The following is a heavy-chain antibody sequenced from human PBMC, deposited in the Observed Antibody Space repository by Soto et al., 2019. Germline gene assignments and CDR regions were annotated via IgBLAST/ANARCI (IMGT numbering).Heavy chain of an antibody. D-gene: IGHD6-13*01. CDR1: GFTFSSYA. CDR3: ARESSSWYAFDI. J-gene: IGHJ3*02. CDR2: ISYDGSNK. V-gene: IGHV3-30-3*01. Sequence: GGSLRLSCAASGFTFSSYAMHWVRQAPGKGLEWVAVISYDGSNKYYADSVKGRFTISRDNSKNTLYLQMNSLRAEDTDVYYCARESSSWYAFDIWGQGTMVTVSS.